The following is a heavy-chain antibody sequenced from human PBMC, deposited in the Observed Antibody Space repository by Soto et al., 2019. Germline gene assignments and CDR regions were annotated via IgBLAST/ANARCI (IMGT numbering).Heavy chain of an antibody. CDR3: ATSFRYFDN. Sequence: EVQLLESGGGLVLPGGSLRLSCAGSGFTPTTTPLSWVRQPPGKGLEWVTTISGTASRTYYVDSVKGRFFISRDNSKNTVTPQMNKLTLDDMAVYYCATSFRYFDNWGQGTRVTVSS. V-gene: IGHV3-23*01. CDR2: ISGTASRT. J-gene: IGHJ4*02. D-gene: IGHD3-9*01. CDR1: GFTPTTTP.